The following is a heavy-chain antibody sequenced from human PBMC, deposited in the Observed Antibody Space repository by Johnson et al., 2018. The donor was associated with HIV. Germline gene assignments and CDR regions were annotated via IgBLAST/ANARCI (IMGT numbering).Heavy chain of an antibody. CDR1: GFIVSNSW. J-gene: IGHJ3*02. CDR3: ARSLGVVGAIGKGAFDI. CDR2: IYRGGTT. D-gene: IGHD1-26*01. V-gene: IGHV3-66*03. Sequence: VQLVESGGGLIQPGGSLRLSCAASGFIVSNSWMTWVRQAPGKGLEWVSAIYRGGTTYYAESLSVRFHITRDNSKNTSYRQMNSLRAEDTAVYYCARSLGVVGAIGKGAFDIWGQGTMVTVSS.